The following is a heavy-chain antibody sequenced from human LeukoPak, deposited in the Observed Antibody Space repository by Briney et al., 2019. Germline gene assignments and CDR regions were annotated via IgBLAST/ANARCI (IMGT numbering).Heavy chain of an antibody. V-gene: IGHV1-2*06. CDR2: INPNSGGT. CDR3: ARDWYYDFWSGYWGHYYGMDV. J-gene: IGHJ6*02. CDR1: GYTFTGYY. Sequence: ASVKVSCKASGYTFTGYYMHWVRQAPGQGLEWMGRINPNSGGTNYALKFQGRVTMTRDTSISTAYMELSRLRSDDTAVYYCARDWYYDFWSGYWGHYYGMDVWGQGTTVTVSS. D-gene: IGHD3-3*01.